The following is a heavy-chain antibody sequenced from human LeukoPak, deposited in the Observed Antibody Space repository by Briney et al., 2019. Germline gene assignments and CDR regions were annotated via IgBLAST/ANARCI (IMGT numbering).Heavy chain of an antibody. CDR2: VYSSGST. J-gene: IGHJ4*02. Sequence: PSQTLSLTCTVSGGSISSGSHYWTWIRQPAGKGLEYIGRVYSSGSTDSNPSLRSRVTISVDTSKNQFSLKLSSVTAADTAVYYCARAVPAAAIGGLDYWGQGTLVTVSS. CDR3: ARAVPAAAIGGLDY. D-gene: IGHD2-2*01. CDR1: GGSISSGSHY. V-gene: IGHV4-61*02.